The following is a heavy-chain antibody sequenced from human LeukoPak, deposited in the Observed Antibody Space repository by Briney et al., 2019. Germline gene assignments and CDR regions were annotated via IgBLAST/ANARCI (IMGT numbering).Heavy chain of an antibody. J-gene: IGHJ3*02. CDR1: GFSFSIYN. Sequence: GGSLRLSCEASGFSFSIYNMNWVRLAPGKGLEWVSSISGSSSHVWYADSVRGRFTSSRDNAKNSLYLQMSSLRVEDTAVYYCARDQYYSDSSGYPYDIWGQGTMVTVSS. CDR3: ARDQYYSDSSGYPYDI. V-gene: IGHV3-21*01. D-gene: IGHD3-22*01. CDR2: ISGSSSHV.